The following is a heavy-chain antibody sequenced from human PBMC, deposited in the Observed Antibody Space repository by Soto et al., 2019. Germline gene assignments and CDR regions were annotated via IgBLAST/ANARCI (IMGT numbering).Heavy chain of an antibody. J-gene: IGHJ3*02. V-gene: IGHV3-74*01. CDR2: INGDGTST. CDR3: AKDRRGYREAFDI. CDR1: GFTFSIHW. D-gene: IGHD6-13*01. Sequence: EVHLVESGGGLVQPGGSLRLSCAASGFTFSIHWMHWVRQVPGKGLVWVSRINGDGTSTGYADSVKGRFTISRDNAENTLYLQMNSLRAEDTAVYYCAKDRRGYREAFDIWGQGTMVTVSS.